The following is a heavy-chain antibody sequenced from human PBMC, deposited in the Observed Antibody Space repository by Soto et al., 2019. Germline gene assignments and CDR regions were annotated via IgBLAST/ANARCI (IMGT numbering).Heavy chain of an antibody. CDR2: VHYTGST. D-gene: IGHD3-3*01. CDR3: ARDRGNFGVVLADFYQYGMDV. V-gene: IGHV4-61*03. J-gene: IGHJ6*02. CDR1: GDSVTSGSIY. Sequence: QVQLQESGPGLVKPSETLSLTCTVSGDSVTSGSIYWSWIRQPPGKGLGWIGYVHYTGSTNYNPSLQSRVAISVDTSKNHFSLTLSSVTAADTAVYYCARDRGNFGVVLADFYQYGMDVWGQGTTVTVSS.